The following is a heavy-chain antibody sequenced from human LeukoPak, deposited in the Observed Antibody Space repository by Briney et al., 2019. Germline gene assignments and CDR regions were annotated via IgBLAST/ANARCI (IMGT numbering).Heavy chain of an antibody. CDR2: ISAYNGNT. D-gene: IGHD3-9*01. Sequence: ASVKVSCKVFGYTFNSYGISWVRQAPGQGLEWMGWISAYNGNTNYAQKLQGRVTVTTDTSTSTAYMELRSLRSDDTAVYYCARMERYYDILTGAMDVWGKGTTVIVSS. CDR3: ARMERYYDILTGAMDV. CDR1: GYTFNSYG. J-gene: IGHJ6*04. V-gene: IGHV1-18*04.